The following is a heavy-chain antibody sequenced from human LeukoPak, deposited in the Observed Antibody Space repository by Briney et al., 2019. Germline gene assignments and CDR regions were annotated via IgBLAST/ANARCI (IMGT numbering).Heavy chain of an antibody. Sequence: SVKVSCKASGYTFTSYAISGVRQAPGQGLEWMGGIIPIFGTANYAQKFQGRVTITADESTSTAYMELSSLRSEDTAVYYCARRDPWSGQFDYWGQGTLVTVSS. CDR1: GYTFTSYA. CDR2: IIPIFGTA. CDR3: ARRDPWSGQFDY. V-gene: IGHV1-69*13. D-gene: IGHD3-3*01. J-gene: IGHJ4*02.